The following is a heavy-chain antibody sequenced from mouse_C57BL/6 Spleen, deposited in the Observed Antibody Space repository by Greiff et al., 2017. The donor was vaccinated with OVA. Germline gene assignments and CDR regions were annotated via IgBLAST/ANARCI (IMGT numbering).Heavy chain of an antibody. J-gene: IGHJ3*01. Sequence: QVQLQQSGAELVRPGTSVKVSCTASGYAFTNYLIEWVKQRPGQGLEWIGVINPGSGGTNYNEKFKGKATLTADKSSSTAYMQLSSLTSEDSAVYFCARSGGDWFAYWGQGTLVTVSA. CDR1: GYAFTNYL. CDR3: ARSGGDWFAY. CDR2: INPGSGGT. V-gene: IGHV1-54*01. D-gene: IGHD3-2*02.